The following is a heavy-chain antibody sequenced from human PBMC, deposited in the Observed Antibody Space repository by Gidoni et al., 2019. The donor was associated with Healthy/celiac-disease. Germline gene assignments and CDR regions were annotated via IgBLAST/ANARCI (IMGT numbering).Heavy chain of an antibody. CDR3: ARDWYYDSSGEGA. D-gene: IGHD3-22*01. CDR2: IYSGGST. V-gene: IGHV3-66*01. CDR1: GFTVSSNY. J-gene: IGHJ4*02. Sequence: EVQLVESGGGLVQPGGSLRLSCAASGFTVSSNYMSWVRQAPGKGLEWVSVIYSGGSTYYADSVKGRFTISRDNSKNTLYLQMNSLRAEDTAVYYCARDWYYDSSGEGAWGQGTLVTVSS.